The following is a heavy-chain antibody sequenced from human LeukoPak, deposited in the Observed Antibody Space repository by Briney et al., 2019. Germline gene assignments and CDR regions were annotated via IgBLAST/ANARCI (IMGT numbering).Heavy chain of an antibody. D-gene: IGHD2-15*01. J-gene: IGHJ4*02. CDR3: ARALPVSGGSCYDY. CDR2: IYIGGNT. V-gene: IGHV3-53*01. Sequence: GGSLRLSCAASGFTVSSNYMSWVRQAPGKGLERVSVIYIGGNTYYADSVKGRFTISRDNSKNTLYLQMNSLRAEDTAVYYCARALPVSGGSCYDYWGQGTLVTVSS. CDR1: GFTVSSNY.